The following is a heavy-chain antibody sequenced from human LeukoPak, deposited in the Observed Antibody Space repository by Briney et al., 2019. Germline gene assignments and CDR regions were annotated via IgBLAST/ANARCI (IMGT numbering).Heavy chain of an antibody. V-gene: IGHV3-11*01. CDR1: GFTFSDYY. Sequence: PGGSLRLSCAASGFTFSDYYMSWIRQAPGKGLEWVSYISSSGSTIYYADSMKGRFTISRDNAKNSLYLQMNSLRAEDTAVYYCASLLAAAGRYYFDYWGQGTLVTVSS. J-gene: IGHJ4*02. D-gene: IGHD6-13*01. CDR2: ISSSGSTI. CDR3: ASLLAAAGRYYFDY.